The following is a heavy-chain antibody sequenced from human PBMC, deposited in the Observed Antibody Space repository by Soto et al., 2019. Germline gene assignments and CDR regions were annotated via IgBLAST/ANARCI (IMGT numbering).Heavy chain of an antibody. D-gene: IGHD3-10*01. CDR2: IYYSGST. J-gene: IGHJ4*02. V-gene: IGHV4-59*01. Sequence: PSETLSLTCTVSGGSISSYYWSWIRQPPGKGLEWIGYIYYSGSTNYNPSLKSRVTISVDTSKNQFSLKLSSVTAADTAVYYCERAPYGSGTKPYYFDYWGQGTLVTVSS. CDR1: GGSISSYY. CDR3: ERAPYGSGTKPYYFDY.